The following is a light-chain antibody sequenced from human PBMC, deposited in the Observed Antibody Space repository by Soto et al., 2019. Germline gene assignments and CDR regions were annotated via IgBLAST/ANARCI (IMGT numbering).Light chain of an antibody. CDR1: QSVNSN. J-gene: IGKJ1*01. Sequence: EIVMTQSPATLSVSPGERATLSCRASQSVNSNLAWYQQKPGQAPRLLIYGASTRATGIPARFSGSGSGTEFTLTISSLQSEDFAVYYCQQYNNCWTFGQGTKVEIK. V-gene: IGKV3-15*01. CDR2: GAS. CDR3: QQYNNCWT.